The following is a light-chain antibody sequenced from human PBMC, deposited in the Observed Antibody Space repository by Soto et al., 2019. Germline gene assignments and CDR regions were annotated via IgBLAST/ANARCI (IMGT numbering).Light chain of an antibody. J-gene: IGKJ3*01. CDR2: KAS. V-gene: IGKV1-5*03. Sequence: DIQMTQSPSTLSASVGDRVTITCRASQSISSWLAWYQQKPGKAPKLLIYKASSLESGVPSRFSGSGSGTEFTLTISSLQPDDFATYYCQHSDHLPLFGPGTKVDF. CDR3: QHSDHLPL. CDR1: QSISSW.